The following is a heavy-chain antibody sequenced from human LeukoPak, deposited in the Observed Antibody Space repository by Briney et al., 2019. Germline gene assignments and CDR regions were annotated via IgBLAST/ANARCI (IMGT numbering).Heavy chain of an antibody. D-gene: IGHD2-2*01. CDR1: GGTLSSYT. J-gene: IGHJ6*03. Sequence: SVKVSCKASGGTLSSYTISWLRQAPGQGLEWMGRIIPILGIANYAQKFQGRVTITADKSTSTAYMELSSLRSEDTAVYYCARGSAASFYYYYYYMDVWGKGTTVTVSS. V-gene: IGHV1-69*02. CDR2: IIPILGIA. CDR3: ARGSAASFYYYYYYMDV.